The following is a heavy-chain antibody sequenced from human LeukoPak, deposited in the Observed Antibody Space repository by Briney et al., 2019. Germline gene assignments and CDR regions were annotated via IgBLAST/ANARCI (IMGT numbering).Heavy chain of an antibody. CDR1: GFTFSSYA. J-gene: IGHJ4*02. CDR2: TSGSVSST. D-gene: IGHD6-13*01. Sequence: GGSLRLSCAASGFTFSSYAMSWVRQAPGKELEWVSATSGSVSSTYYADSVKGRFTISRDNSKNKLYLQMNGLRAEGTAVYYCAKASWYFHYFDYWGQGALVTVSS. CDR3: AKASWYFHYFDY. V-gene: IGHV3-23*01.